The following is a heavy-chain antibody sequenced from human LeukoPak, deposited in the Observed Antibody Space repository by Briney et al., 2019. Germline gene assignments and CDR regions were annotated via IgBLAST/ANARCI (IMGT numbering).Heavy chain of an antibody. CDR3: ASNTYYYDSSGYSNFDY. CDR2: ISAYNGNT. CDR1: GYTLRSYG. V-gene: IGHV1-18*01. D-gene: IGHD3-22*01. J-gene: IGHJ4*02. Sequence: WASVKVSCKASGYTLRSYGITWVRQAPGQGLEWMGWISAYNGNTKYPQKLQGRVTMTTDTSTSTAYMELRSLRSDDTAVYYCASNTYYYDSSGYSNFDYWGQGTLVTVSS.